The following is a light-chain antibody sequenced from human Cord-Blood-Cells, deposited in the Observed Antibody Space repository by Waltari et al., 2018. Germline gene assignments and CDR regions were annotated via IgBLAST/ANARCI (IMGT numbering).Light chain of an antibody. CDR2: DAS. J-gene: IGKJ3*01. CDR1: QEISKD. Sequence: DIQMTQSPSSLSSSVGGRVTITCQASQEISKDLNWCQQKPVKAPKLLIYDASTLETGVPSMFSGSGSGTDFTFTISSLQTEDIATYYCQQYDNLLFTFGPETKVDIK. CDR3: QQYDNLLFT. V-gene: IGKV1-33*01.